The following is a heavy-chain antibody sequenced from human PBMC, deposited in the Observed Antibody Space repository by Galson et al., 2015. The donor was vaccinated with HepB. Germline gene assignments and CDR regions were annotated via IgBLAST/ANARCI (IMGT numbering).Heavy chain of an antibody. Sequence: SLRLSCAASGFIFSDYYMIWIRQAPGKGLEWISYISSSGRMKYYADSVKGRFTVSRDNAKNSLYLQIDSLRAEDTAVYYCAKEGGFNHDERSHYYYGMDVWGQGPTVTVSS. CDR1: GFIFSDYY. CDR2: ISSSGRMK. V-gene: IGHV3-11*01. D-gene: IGHD5-12*01. J-gene: IGHJ6*02. CDR3: AKEGGFNHDERSHYYYGMDV.